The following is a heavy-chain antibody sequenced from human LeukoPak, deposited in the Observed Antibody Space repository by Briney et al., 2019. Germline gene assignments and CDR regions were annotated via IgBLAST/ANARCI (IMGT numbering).Heavy chain of an antibody. V-gene: IGHV3-30-3*01. Sequence: GGSLRLSCAASGFTFSSYWMSWVRQAPGKGLEWVAVISYDGSNKYYADSVKGRFTISRDNSKNTLYLQMNSLRAEDTAVYYCARDNSEGWVEYWGQGTLVTVSS. CDR1: GFTFSSYW. CDR2: ISYDGSNK. D-gene: IGHD5-18*01. CDR3: ARDNSEGWVEY. J-gene: IGHJ4*02.